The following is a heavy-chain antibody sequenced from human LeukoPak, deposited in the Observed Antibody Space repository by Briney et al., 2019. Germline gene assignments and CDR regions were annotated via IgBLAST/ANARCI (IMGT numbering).Heavy chain of an antibody. CDR3: AKAGEAGNWFDP. J-gene: IGHJ5*02. Sequence: GGSLRLSCAASGFTFDDYTMHWVRHAPGKGLEWVSLISWDGGSTYYADSVKGRFTISRDNSKNSLYLQMNSLRTEDTALYYCAKAGEAGNWFDPWGQGTLVTVSS. CDR2: ISWDGGST. V-gene: IGHV3-43*01. D-gene: IGHD7-27*01. CDR1: GFTFDDYT.